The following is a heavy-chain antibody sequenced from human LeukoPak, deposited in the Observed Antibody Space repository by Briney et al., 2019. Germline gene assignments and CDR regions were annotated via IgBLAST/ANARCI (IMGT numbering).Heavy chain of an antibody. CDR1: GYSFPNYW. Sequence: GESLKISCKGSGYSFPNYWIAWVRQMPGKGLEWMGIIYPRDSDTRYSPSFEGQVTISVDKSISTAFLQWSSLKASDSAMYYCVRPRYGDYSGVEHWGQGSLVTVSS. CDR3: VRPRYGDYSGVEH. J-gene: IGHJ1*01. V-gene: IGHV5-51*01. CDR2: IYPRDSDT. D-gene: IGHD4-17*01.